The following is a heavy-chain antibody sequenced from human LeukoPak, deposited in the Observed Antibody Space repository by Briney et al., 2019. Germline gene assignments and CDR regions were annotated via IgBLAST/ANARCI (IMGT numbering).Heavy chain of an antibody. V-gene: IGHV1-2*04. Sequence: ASVKVSCKASGYTFTGYYMHWVRQAPGQGLEWMGWINPNSGGTNYAQKFQGWVTMTRDTSISTAYMELSRLRSDDTAVYYCARDAKVDYYDSSGYLPLDYWGQGTLVTVSS. CDR1: GYTFTGYY. D-gene: IGHD3-22*01. CDR2: INPNSGGT. J-gene: IGHJ4*02. CDR3: ARDAKVDYYDSSGYLPLDY.